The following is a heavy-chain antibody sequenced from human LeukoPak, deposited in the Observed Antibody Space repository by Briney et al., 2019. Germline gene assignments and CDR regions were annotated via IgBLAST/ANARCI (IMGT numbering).Heavy chain of an antibody. D-gene: IGHD5-18*01. CDR3: ARAERIKYSYGSTYTFDY. J-gene: IGHJ4*02. Sequence: SETLSLTCAVYGGSFSGYYWSWIRQPPGKGLEWIGEINHSGSTNYNPSLKSRVTISVDTSKNQFSLRLSPVTAADTAVYYCARAERIKYSYGSTYTFDYWGQGTLVTVSS. CDR1: GGSFSGYY. CDR2: INHSGST. V-gene: IGHV4-34*01.